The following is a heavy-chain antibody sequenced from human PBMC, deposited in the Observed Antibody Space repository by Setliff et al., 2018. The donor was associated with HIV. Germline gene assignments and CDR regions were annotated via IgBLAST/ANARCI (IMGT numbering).Heavy chain of an antibody. CDR2: IYYSGST. CDR3: ARDRIDVVVDGTHDVFDV. CDR1: GGSISSSSYY. Sequence: SETLSLTCTVSGGSISSSSYYWGWIRQPPGKGLEWIGSIYYSGSTYYNPSLNSRVTISVDTSKNQFSLKLSSVTAADTAVYYWARDRIDVVVDGTHDVFDVWGRGTTVTV. D-gene: IGHD2-15*01. V-gene: IGHV4-39*07. J-gene: IGHJ3*01.